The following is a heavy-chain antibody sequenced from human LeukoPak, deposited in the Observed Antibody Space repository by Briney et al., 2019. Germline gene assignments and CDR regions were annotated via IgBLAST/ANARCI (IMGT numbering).Heavy chain of an antibody. CDR1: GFTFSDYY. J-gene: IGHJ4*02. D-gene: IGHD4-17*01. V-gene: IGHV3-11*06. CDR3: ARVTLYGESALDY. Sequence: GGSLRLSCAASGFTFSDYYMSWVRQAPGKGLEWVSYISGSSSFTIYADSVKGRFTISRDNAKNSLYLQMNSLRAEDTAVYYCARVTLYGESALDYWGQGALVAVSS. CDR2: ISGSSSFT.